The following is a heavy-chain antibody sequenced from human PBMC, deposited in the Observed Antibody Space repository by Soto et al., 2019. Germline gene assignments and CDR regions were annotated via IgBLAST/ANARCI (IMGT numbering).Heavy chain of an antibody. Sequence: QVQLVQSGAEVKKPGASVKVSCKASGYTFTSYGISWVRQAPGQGLEWMGWISAYNGNTNYAQKLQGRVTMTTDTSASTAYMEVRSLRSDDTAVYYCARWQSSMIAVAGSANWFDPWGQGTLVTVSS. D-gene: IGHD6-19*01. CDR2: ISAYNGNT. J-gene: IGHJ5*02. CDR3: ARWQSSMIAVAGSANWFDP. V-gene: IGHV1-18*01. CDR1: GYTFTSYG.